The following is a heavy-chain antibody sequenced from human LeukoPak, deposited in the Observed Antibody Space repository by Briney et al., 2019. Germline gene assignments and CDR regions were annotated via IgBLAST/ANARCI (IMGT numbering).Heavy chain of an antibody. CDR1: SGSISSYY. D-gene: IGHD2-2*01. Sequence: SETLSLTCTVSSGSISSYYWSWIRQPPGKGLEWIGYIYYSGSTNYSPSLKSRVTISVDTSKNQFSLKLSSVTAADTAVYYCAREGVPAANYYGMDVWGKGTTVTVSS. V-gene: IGHV4-59*01. CDR2: IYYSGST. J-gene: IGHJ6*04. CDR3: AREGVPAANYYGMDV.